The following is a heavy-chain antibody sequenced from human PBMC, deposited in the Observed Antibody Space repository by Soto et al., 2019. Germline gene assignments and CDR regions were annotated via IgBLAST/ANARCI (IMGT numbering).Heavy chain of an antibody. V-gene: IGHV1-69*13. J-gene: IGHJ4*02. D-gene: IGHD2-21*02. Sequence: SVKVSCKASGGTFSNYVISWVRQAPGQGLEWMGGIIPVFDTPNYAQKFQGRVTITADESTSTAYMELSSLRSEDTAVYYCARAEGYSGGDCSGHRGQGTLATLSS. CDR1: GGTFSNYV. CDR2: IIPVFDTP. CDR3: ARAEGYSGGDCSGH.